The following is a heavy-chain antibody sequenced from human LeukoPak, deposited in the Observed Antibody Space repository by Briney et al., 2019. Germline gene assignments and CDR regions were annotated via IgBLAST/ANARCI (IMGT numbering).Heavy chain of an antibody. Sequence: ASMKVSCKASGYTFTDYYMHWVRQAPGQGLEWMGRINPNSGGTNYAQKFQGRVTMTRDTSISTAYMELSRLRSDDTAVYYCARRSISAAAGTNWFDPWGQGTLVTVSS. D-gene: IGHD6-13*01. CDR2: INPNSGGT. J-gene: IGHJ5*02. CDR1: GYTFTDYY. V-gene: IGHV1-2*06. CDR3: ARRSISAAAGTNWFDP.